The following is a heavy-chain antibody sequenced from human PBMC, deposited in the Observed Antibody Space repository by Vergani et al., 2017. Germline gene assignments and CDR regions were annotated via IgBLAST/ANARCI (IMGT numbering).Heavy chain of an antibody. V-gene: IGHV3-21*01. CDR3: ARARPSNFDYYDSGGYYYVAYYGMDV. CDR1: GFTFSSYS. CDR2: ISSSSSYI. D-gene: IGHD3-22*01. J-gene: IGHJ6*02. Sequence: EVQLVESGGGLVKPGGSLRLSCAASGFTFSSYSMNWVRQAPGKGLEWVSSISSSSSYIYYADSVKGRFTISRDNAKNSLYLQMNSLRAEDTAVYYCARARPSNFDYYDSGGYYYVAYYGMDVWGQGTTVTVSS.